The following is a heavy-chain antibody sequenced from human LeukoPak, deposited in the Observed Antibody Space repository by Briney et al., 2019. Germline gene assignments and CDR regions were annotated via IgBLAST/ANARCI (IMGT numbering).Heavy chain of an antibody. J-gene: IGHJ4*02. D-gene: IGHD1-1*01. CDR2: IYYSGST. CDR1: GGSISTYY. V-gene: IGHV4-59*01. Sequence: SETLSITCTIPGGSISTYYWSWIRKPPGKVLKWIAYIYYSGSTSYNPSLKSRVTISVDTSKNQFSLKLSSVTAADTAVYYCARVAPTYNLYNFDYWGQGTLVTVSS. CDR3: ARVAPTYNLYNFDY.